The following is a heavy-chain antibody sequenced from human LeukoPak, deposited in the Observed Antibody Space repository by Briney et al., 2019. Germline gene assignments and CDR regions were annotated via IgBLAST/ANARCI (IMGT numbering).Heavy chain of an antibody. J-gene: IGHJ4*02. CDR2: ISSSSSTI. CDR3: ARGVRGYSYGYADY. D-gene: IGHD5-18*01. V-gene: IGHV3-48*04. Sequence: PGGSLRLSCAASGFTFSSYSMNWVRQAPGKGLEWVSYISSSSSTIYYTDSVKARFTISRDNAKNSLYLQMNSLRAEDTAVYYCARGVRGYSYGYADYWGQGTLVTVSS. CDR1: GFTFSSYS.